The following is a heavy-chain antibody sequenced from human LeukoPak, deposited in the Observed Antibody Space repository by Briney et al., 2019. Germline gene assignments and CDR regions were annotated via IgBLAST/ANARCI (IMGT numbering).Heavy chain of an antibody. CDR2: IYSGGST. J-gene: IGHJ5*02. CDR3: AREYGSGSYYFNWFDP. V-gene: IGHV3-53*01. CDR1: GFTFSSYA. Sequence: GGSLRLSCAASGFTFSSYAMNGVRQAPGKGLEWVSVIYSGGSTYYADSVKGRFTISRDNSKNTLYLQMNSLRAEDTAVYYCAREYGSGSYYFNWFDPWGQGTLVTVSS. D-gene: IGHD3-10*01.